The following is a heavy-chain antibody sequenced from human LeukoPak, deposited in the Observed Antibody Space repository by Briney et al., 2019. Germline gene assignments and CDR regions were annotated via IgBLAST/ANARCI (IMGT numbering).Heavy chain of an antibody. CDR1: GFTFSSYA. D-gene: IGHD6-19*01. CDR3: AKARGTTGWLPYFDY. CDR2: VNDGGDNT. J-gene: IGHJ4*02. Sequence: GGSLRLSCPASGFTFSSYAMSWVRQAPGKGLEWVSSVNDGGDNTYYADYLRGRFTVSRDNSRNTLWLQMNSLRAEDTAIYYCAKARGTTGWLPYFDYWGQGALVTVSS. V-gene: IGHV3-23*01.